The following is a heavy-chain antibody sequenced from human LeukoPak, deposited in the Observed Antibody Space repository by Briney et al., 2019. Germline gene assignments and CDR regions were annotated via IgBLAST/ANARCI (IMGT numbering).Heavy chain of an antibody. V-gene: IGHV1-3*03. CDR2: INAGNGNT. CDR1: GYTFTTYV. Sequence: ASVKVSCKASGYTFTTYVIHWVRQAPGQRLEWMGWINAGNGNTKYSQEFQGRVTITADKSTSTAYMELSSLRSEDTAVYYCARSDCSGGSCDYYYYMDVWGKGTTVTVSS. J-gene: IGHJ6*03. CDR3: ARSDCSGGSCDYYYYMDV. D-gene: IGHD2-15*01.